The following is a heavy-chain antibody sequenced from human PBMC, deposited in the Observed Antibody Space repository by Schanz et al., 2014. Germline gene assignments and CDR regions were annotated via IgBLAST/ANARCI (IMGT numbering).Heavy chain of an antibody. J-gene: IGHJ4*02. V-gene: IGHV3-23*01. CDR2: IGTSGGT. CDR1: GLIFSNYA. Sequence: EVQLLESGGGLVQPGGSLKLSCAASGLIFSNYAMSWVRQAPGKGLEWVSTIGTSGGTNYAESVKGRFTISRDNSKNALYLQMNSLRAEDTAVYYCARIGGSVFGYWAQGTLVTVSS. CDR3: ARIGGSVFGY. D-gene: IGHD3-10*01.